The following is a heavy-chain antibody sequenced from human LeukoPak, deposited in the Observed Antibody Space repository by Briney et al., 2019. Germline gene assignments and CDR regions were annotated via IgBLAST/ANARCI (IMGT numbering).Heavy chain of an antibody. CDR1: VYTFTGYY. D-gene: IGHD1-1*01. CDR2: INPNSGVT. Sequence: ASVKVSCKASVYTFTGYYLHWLRQAPGQGLEWMGWINPNSGVTNYAETFQGRVTLTTHTSISTAYLELNRLTSDDTAVYYCARAAVTTGSTETFDPWGQGTLVTVSS. V-gene: IGHV1-2*02. CDR3: ARAAVTTGSTETFDP. J-gene: IGHJ5*02.